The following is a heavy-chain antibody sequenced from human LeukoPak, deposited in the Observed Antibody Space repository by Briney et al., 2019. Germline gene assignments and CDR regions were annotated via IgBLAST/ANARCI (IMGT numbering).Heavy chain of an antibody. J-gene: IGHJ4*02. CDR3: ARDKQPGDY. V-gene: IGHV4-59*02. D-gene: IGHD6-13*01. CDR1: GGSVTSYY. Sequence: SETLSITCTVSGGSVTSYYWSWIRQPPGKGLEWIGYMYYSGSTTYNPSLKSRVTISVDTSKNQFSLKLRSVTAADTAVYYCARDKQPGDYWGQGTLVTVSS. CDR2: MYYSGST.